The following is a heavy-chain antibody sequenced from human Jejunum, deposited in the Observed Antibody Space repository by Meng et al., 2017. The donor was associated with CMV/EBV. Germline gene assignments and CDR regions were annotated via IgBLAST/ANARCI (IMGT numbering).Heavy chain of an antibody. Sequence: FTKYWIGWVRQMPGKGLEWMAIIFPGDSDTRYSPSFQGQVTISVDKSISTAYLQWSSLKASDTAIYYCARPGGTYSYYLYGLDVWGQGTTVTVSS. J-gene: IGHJ6*02. CDR3: ARPGGTYSYYLYGLDV. CDR1: FTKYW. CDR2: IFPGDSDT. V-gene: IGHV5-51*01. D-gene: IGHD1-26*01.